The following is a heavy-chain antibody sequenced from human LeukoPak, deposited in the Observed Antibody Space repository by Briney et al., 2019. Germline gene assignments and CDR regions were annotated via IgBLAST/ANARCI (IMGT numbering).Heavy chain of an antibody. CDR3: ARDSYSSSWHAFDI. D-gene: IGHD6-13*01. Sequence: PGGSLRLSCAASGFTFDDYGLSWVRQAPGKGLEWVSTINWNGGSTGYADSVKGRFTISRDNAKNSLYLQMNSLRAEDTALYYCARDSYSSSWHAFDIWGQGTMVAVSS. CDR2: INWNGGST. CDR1: GFTFDDYG. J-gene: IGHJ3*02. V-gene: IGHV3-20*04.